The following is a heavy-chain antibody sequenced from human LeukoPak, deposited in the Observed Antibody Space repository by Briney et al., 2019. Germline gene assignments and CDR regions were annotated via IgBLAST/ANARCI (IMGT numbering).Heavy chain of an antibody. D-gene: IGHD4-11*01. J-gene: IGHJ4*02. CDR2: IYYSGST. CDR1: GGSISSSSYY. V-gene: IGHV4-39*01. Sequence: SETLSLTCTVSGGSISSSSYYWGWIRQPPGKGLEWIGSIYYSGSTYYTPSLKSRVTISVDTSKNQFSLKLSSVTAADTAVYYCARLVAYSNYEGYFDYWGQGTLVTVSS. CDR3: ARLVAYSNYEGYFDY.